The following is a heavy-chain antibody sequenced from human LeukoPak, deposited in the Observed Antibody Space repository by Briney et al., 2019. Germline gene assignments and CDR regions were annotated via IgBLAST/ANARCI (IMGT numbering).Heavy chain of an antibody. J-gene: IGHJ4*02. D-gene: IGHD4-17*01. V-gene: IGHV4-39*07. CDR1: GGSISSSSYY. CDR3: ARDSGDYGDSDY. CDR2: VYYSGST. Sequence: SETLSLTCTVSGGSISSSSYYWGWIRQPPGKGLEWIGSVYYSGSTYYNPSLKSRVTMSVDTSKNQFSLKLSSVTAADTAVYYRARDSGDYGDSDYWGQGTLVTVSS.